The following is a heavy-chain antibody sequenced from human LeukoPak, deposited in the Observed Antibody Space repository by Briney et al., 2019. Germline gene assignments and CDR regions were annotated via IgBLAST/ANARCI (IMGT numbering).Heavy chain of an antibody. CDR1: GFTFSSYA. V-gene: IGHV3-23*01. CDR3: AKGGSDYDDHEYSFDY. D-gene: IGHD1-26*01. Sequence: PGGSLRLSCAASGFTFSSYAMSWVRQAPGKGLEWVSAISSSGGNTYYADSVKGRFTISRDNSKNTLYLQMNSLRAEDTAVYYCAKGGSDYDDHEYSFDYWGQGALVTVSS. CDR2: ISSSGGNT. J-gene: IGHJ4*02.